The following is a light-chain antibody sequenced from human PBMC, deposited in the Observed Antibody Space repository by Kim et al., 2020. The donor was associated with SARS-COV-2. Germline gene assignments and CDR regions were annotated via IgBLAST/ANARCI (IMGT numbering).Light chain of an antibody. CDR1: SSDVGAYNY. V-gene: IGLV2-14*04. J-gene: IGLJ1*01. CDR3: ISYASTRSYV. Sequence: GQSITISCTGTSSDVGAYNYVSWYQQHPGKAPTLMIFDVNQRPSGLSDRFSGSKSGNTASLTISGLQAEDEADYYCISYASTRSYVFGTGTKVTVL. CDR2: DVN.